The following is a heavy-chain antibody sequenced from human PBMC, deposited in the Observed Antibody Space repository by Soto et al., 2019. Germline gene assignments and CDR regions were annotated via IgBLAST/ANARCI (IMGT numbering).Heavy chain of an antibody. CDR3: AKDKSGYSSSWYRGEYYGMDV. V-gene: IGHV3-9*01. D-gene: IGHD6-13*01. CDR2: ISWNSGSI. J-gene: IGHJ6*02. CDR1: GFTFDDYA. Sequence: EVQLVESGGGLVQPGRSLRLSCAASGFTFDDYAMHWVRQAPGKGLEWVSGISWNSGSIGYADSVKGRFTISRANAKHSLYLQMNSLRAEDTALYYCAKDKSGYSSSWYRGEYYGMDVWGQGTTVTVSS.